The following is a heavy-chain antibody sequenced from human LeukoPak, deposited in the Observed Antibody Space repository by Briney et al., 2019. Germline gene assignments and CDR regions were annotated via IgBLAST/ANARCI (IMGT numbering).Heavy chain of an antibody. CDR2: ISSGSTYI. CDR1: GFTFSSYS. Sequence: GGSLRLSCAASGFTFSSYSMTWVRQAPGKGLEWVSSISSGSTYIYYADSVKGRFTISRDNAKNSLYLQMNSLRAEDTAVYYCAGYCSGGSCWDYYYGMDVWGQGTTVTVSS. D-gene: IGHD2-15*01. V-gene: IGHV3-21*01. CDR3: AGYCSGGSCWDYYYGMDV. J-gene: IGHJ6*02.